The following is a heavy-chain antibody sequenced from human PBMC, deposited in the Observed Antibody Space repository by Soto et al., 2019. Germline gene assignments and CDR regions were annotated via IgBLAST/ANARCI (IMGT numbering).Heavy chain of an antibody. V-gene: IGHV1-18*01. J-gene: IGHJ6*02. CDR2: ISAYNGKT. CDR3: ARVDITMIVVIAHYYGMDV. D-gene: IGHD3-22*01. CDR1: GYTFTSYG. Sequence: QVQLVQSEAEVKKPGASVKVSCKASGYTFTSYGVSWVRQAPGQGLEWMGWISAYNGKTNYAQKFQGRVAMTTDTSTSTAHMELRRLRSDDTAVYFCARVDITMIVVIAHYYGMDVWGQGTTVTVSS.